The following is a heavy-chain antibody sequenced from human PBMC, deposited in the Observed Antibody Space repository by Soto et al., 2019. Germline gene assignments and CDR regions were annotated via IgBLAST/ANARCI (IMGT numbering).Heavy chain of an antibody. CDR1: GGTFSSYA. D-gene: IGHD2-15*01. V-gene: IGHV1-69*13. CDR3: ARGRLPSCSGGSCYSGADY. CDR2: IIPIFGTA. J-gene: IGHJ4*02. Sequence: SVKVSCKASGGTFSSYAISWVRQAPGQGLEWMGGIIPIFGTANYAQKFQGRVTITADESTSTAYMELSSLRSEDTAVYYCARGRLPSCSGGSCYSGADYWGRGTLVTVSS.